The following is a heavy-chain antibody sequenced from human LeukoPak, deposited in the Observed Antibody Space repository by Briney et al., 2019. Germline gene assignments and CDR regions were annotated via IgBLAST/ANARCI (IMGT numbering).Heavy chain of an antibody. Sequence: GGSLRLSCSASGFTFSNYAMHWVRQAPGKGLEYVSGITSNGGSTYYADSVKGRFTISRDNSKNTLYLQMNSLRAEDTAVYYCARDARDGYNSFWDHWGQGTLVTVSS. D-gene: IGHD5-24*01. CDR1: GFTFSNYA. V-gene: IGHV3-64*04. J-gene: IGHJ4*02. CDR3: ARDARDGYNSFWDH. CDR2: ITSNGGST.